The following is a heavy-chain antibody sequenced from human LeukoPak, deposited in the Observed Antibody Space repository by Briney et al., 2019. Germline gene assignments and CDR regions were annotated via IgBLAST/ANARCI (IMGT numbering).Heavy chain of an antibody. CDR1: GGTFSSYA. CDR2: IIPILGIA. CDR3: AMARGVIIGPYFDY. J-gene: IGHJ4*02. V-gene: IGHV1-69*04. Sequence: ASVKVSCKASGGTFSSYAISWVRQAPGQGLEWMGRIIPILGIANYAQKFQGRVTIIADKSTSTAYMELSSLRSEDTAVYYCAMARGVIIGPYFDYWGRGTLVTVSS. D-gene: IGHD3-10*01.